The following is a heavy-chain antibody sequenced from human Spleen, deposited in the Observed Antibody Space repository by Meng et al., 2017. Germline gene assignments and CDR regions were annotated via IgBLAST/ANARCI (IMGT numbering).Heavy chain of an antibody. CDR3: ARDEDISAAGKLFGDY. J-gene: IGHJ4*02. D-gene: IGHD6-25*01. V-gene: IGHV1-2*02. CDR2: INPNSGGT. CDR1: GGTFSSYA. Sequence: SVKVSCKASGGTFSSYAISWVRQAPGQGLEWMGWINPNSGGTNYAQKFQGRVTMTRNTSISTAYMELSRLRSDDTAVYYCARDEDISAAGKLFGDYWGQGTLVTVSS.